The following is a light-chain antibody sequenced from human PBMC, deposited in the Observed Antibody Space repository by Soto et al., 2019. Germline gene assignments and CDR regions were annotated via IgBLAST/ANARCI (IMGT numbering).Light chain of an antibody. J-gene: IGKJ1*01. CDR1: QSISSY. V-gene: IGKV1-39*01. CDR3: QQRYSTPWT. Sequence: DIQMTQSPSSLSASVGDRVTMTCRASQSISSYLNWYQQKPGKAPKLLIYAASSLQSGVPSRFSGSRSVTDFTLTISSLQPEDFATYYCQQRYSTPWTFGQGTKVEI. CDR2: AAS.